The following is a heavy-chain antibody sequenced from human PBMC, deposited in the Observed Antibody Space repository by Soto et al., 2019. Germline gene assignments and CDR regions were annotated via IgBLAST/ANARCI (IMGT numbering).Heavy chain of an antibody. CDR3: ARAAYSSSSIGFGY. CDR1: RGRISIYY. CDR2: IYYSGST. Sequence: SGSLSLTCSVCRGRISIYYWTWIGQPPGKGLEWIGYIYYSGSTNYNPSLKSRFTISVDTSKNQFSLKLSSVTAAATAVYYCARAAYSSSSIGFGYRGEGTLVTVSS. J-gene: IGHJ4*02. D-gene: IGHD6-13*01. V-gene: IGHV4-59*01.